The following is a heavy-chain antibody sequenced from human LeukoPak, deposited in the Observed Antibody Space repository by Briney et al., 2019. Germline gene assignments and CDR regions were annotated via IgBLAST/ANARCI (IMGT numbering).Heavy chain of an antibody. Sequence: PSETVSLTCTVAGGSISRYYWSWIRQPPGKGLDWIGHIYYTGSTNYNPSLKSRVTISVDTSKNQVSLKLTSVTAADTAMYYCARSGNIYGPDAFDVWGRGTMVTVSS. J-gene: IGHJ3*01. CDR2: IYYTGST. CDR3: ARSGNIYGPDAFDV. CDR1: GGSISRYY. D-gene: IGHD5-18*01. V-gene: IGHV4-59*08.